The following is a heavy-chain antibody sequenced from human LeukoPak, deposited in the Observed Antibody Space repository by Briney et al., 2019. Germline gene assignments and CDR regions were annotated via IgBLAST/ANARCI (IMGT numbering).Heavy chain of an antibody. V-gene: IGHV4-30-4*01. Sequence: SRTLSLTCTVSGGSISSGDYYWSWIRQPPGKGLEWIGYIYYSGSTYYNPSLKSRVTISVDTSKNQFSLKLSSVTAADTAVYYCARDAHYYDSSGYSDWYFDLWGRGTLVTVSS. CDR3: ARDAHYYDSSGYSDWYFDL. D-gene: IGHD3-22*01. J-gene: IGHJ2*01. CDR2: IYYSGST. CDR1: GGSISSGDYY.